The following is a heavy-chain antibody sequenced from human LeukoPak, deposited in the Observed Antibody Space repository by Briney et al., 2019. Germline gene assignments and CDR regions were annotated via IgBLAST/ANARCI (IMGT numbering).Heavy chain of an antibody. V-gene: IGHV4-30-4*08. D-gene: IGHD5-18*01. CDR1: GGSISSGDYY. CDR2: IYYSGST. CDR3: ARVFSAGYSYGYYYYYYMDV. Sequence: PSQTLSLTCTVSGGSISSGDYYWSWIRQPPGKGLEWIGCIYYSGSTYYNPSLKSRVTISVDTSRNQFSLKLSSVTAADTAVYYCARVFSAGYSYGYYYYYYMDVWGKETTVTVSS. J-gene: IGHJ6*03.